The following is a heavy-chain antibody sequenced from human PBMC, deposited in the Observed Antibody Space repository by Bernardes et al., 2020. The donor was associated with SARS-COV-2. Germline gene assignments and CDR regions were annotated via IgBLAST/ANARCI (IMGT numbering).Heavy chain of an antibody. CDR3: ARHHPGFLEWTNWFDP. D-gene: IGHD3-3*01. V-gene: IGHV4-39*01. J-gene: IGHJ5*02. Sequence: SETLSLTCTVSGGSISSSNYYWGWIRQPPGKGLEWIGSIYFSGNTYYNPSLQSRVSESVDTSKNQFSLKLSSVTAADTAVYYCARHHPGFLEWTNWFDPWGQGTLVTVSS. CDR2: IYFSGNT. CDR1: GGSISSSNYY.